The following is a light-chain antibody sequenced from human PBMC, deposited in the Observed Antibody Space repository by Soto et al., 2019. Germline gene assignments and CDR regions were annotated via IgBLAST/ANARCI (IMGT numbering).Light chain of an antibody. CDR2: EVT. CDR3: TSYASSILWV. Sequence: QAVVTQPASVSGSPGQSITISCTGTSSDIGGYNYVSWYQQHPGKAPKLIIYEVTNRPSGVSSRFSGSKSGNTASLTISGLQAEDEADYYCTSYASSILWVFGGGTKVTVL. CDR1: SSDIGGYNY. V-gene: IGLV2-14*01. J-gene: IGLJ3*02.